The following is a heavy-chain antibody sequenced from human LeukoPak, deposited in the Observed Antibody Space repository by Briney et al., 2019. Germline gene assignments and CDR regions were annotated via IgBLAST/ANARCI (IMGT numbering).Heavy chain of an antibody. J-gene: IGHJ4*02. D-gene: IGHD6-19*01. CDR3: ARVGSSGWYNYFDY. CDR1: GGSISSYY. Sequence: SETLSLTCTVSGGSISSYYWSWIRQPPGKGPEWIGYIYYSGSTNYNPSLKSRVTISVDTSKNQFSLKLSSVTAADTAVYYCARVGSSGWYNYFDYWGQGTLATVSS. V-gene: IGHV4-59*01. CDR2: IYYSGST.